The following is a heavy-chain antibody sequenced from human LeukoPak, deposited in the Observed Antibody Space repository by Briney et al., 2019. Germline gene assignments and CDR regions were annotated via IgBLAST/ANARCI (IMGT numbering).Heavy chain of an antibody. Sequence: SETLSLTCTVSGGSISSSSYYWGWLRQPPGKGLEWIGSIYYSGSTYYNPSLKSRVTISVDTSKNQFYLKLSSVTAADTAVYYCARVRGYCSGGSCRTIDYWGQGTLVTVSS. J-gene: IGHJ4*02. CDR3: ARVRGYCSGGSCRTIDY. CDR2: IYYSGST. D-gene: IGHD2-15*01. V-gene: IGHV4-39*07. CDR1: GGSISSSSYY.